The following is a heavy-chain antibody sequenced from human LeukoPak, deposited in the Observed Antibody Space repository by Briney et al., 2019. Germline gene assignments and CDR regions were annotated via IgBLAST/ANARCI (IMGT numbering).Heavy chain of an antibody. CDR1: GHTFTGYY. CDR3: ARGVFGESLHS. V-gene: IGHV1-2*02. J-gene: IGHJ4*02. Sequence: ASVKVSCKASGHTFTGYYVYWVRQAPGQGLEWMGWMNPNVGGANFPQKFQGRVTVTGDPAISAAYMELRRLRSDDTAVYYCARGVFGESLHSGGQGTRVTVPS. CDR2: MNPNVGGA. D-gene: IGHD3-10*02.